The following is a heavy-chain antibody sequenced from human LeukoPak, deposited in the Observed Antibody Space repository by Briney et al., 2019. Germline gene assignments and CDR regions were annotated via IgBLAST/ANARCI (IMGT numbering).Heavy chain of an antibody. D-gene: IGHD3-22*01. CDR2: ISGSGGST. CDR1: GFTFSSYA. Sequence: GGSLRLSCAASGFTFSSYAMSWVRQPPGKGLEWVSSISGSGGSTYYPYSVKGRFTMSRDNSKNTLYLQMNSLRAEDTAVYYCAKDLITMIVVVITGWFDPWGQGTLVTVSS. V-gene: IGHV3-23*01. J-gene: IGHJ5*02. CDR3: AKDLITMIVVVITGWFDP.